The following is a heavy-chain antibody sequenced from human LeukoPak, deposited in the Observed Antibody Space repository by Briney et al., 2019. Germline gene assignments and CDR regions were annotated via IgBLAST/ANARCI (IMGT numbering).Heavy chain of an antibody. V-gene: IGHV3-23*01. CDR2: LTGGGGGT. J-gene: IGHJ5*02. CDR1: GFTFSTYA. Sequence: GGSLRLSCAASGFTFSTYAMSWVRQAPGKGLEWVSGLTGGGGGTSYADSVKGRFTISRDNSKNTLYLQMNSLRAEDTAVYYCAKDANCSGDRCWRWFDPWGQGTLVTVSS. CDR3: AKDANCSGDRCWRWFDP. D-gene: IGHD2-15*01.